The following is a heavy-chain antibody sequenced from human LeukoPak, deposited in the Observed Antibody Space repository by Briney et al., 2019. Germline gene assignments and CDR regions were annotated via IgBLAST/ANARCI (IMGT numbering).Heavy chain of an antibody. CDR2: IYSGGST. CDR1: GFTVSANY. V-gene: IGHV3-66*01. CDR3: ASLYCSRGSCAFDV. Sequence: GGSLRLSCAASGFTVSANYMSWVRQSPGKGLEWVSIIYSGGSTDYADSVKGRFTISKDNSKNTVFLQMNSLRAEDTAMYCCASLYCSRGSCAFDVWGQGPLVTVSP. D-gene: IGHD2-15*01. J-gene: IGHJ5*02.